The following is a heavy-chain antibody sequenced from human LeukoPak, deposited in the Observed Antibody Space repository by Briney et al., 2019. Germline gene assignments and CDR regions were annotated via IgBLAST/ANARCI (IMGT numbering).Heavy chain of an antibody. J-gene: IGHJ6*03. D-gene: IGHD1-14*01. Sequence: KPSETLSLTCTVSGYSISSSYYWSWIRQPPGKGLEWIGYIYYSGSTNYNPSLKSRVTISVDTSKNQFSLKLSSVTAADTAVYYCARAPSYNGYYYYYMDVWGKGTTVTVSS. CDR3: ARAPSYNGYYYYYMDV. CDR2: IYYSGST. CDR1: GYSISSSYY. V-gene: IGHV4-61*01.